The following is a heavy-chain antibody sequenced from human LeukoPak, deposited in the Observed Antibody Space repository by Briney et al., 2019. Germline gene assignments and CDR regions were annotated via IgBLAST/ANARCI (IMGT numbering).Heavy chain of an antibody. D-gene: IGHD3-10*01. V-gene: IGHV3-30*04. CDR3: ARVGLTYYGDAFDI. CDR1: GFTFSSYA. CDR2: ISYDGSNK. Sequence: GGSLRLSCAASGFTFSSYAMHWVRQAPGKGLEWVAVISYDGSNKYYADSVKGRFTISRDNSKNTLYLQMNSLRAEDTAVYYCARVGLTYYGDAFDIWGQGTMVTVSS. J-gene: IGHJ3*02.